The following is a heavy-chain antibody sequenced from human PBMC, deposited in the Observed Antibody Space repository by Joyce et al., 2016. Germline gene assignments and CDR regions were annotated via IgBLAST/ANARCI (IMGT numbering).Heavy chain of an antibody. V-gene: IGHV3-23*01. D-gene: IGHD4-11*01. J-gene: IGHJ6*03. CDR1: GFTFNNYG. Sequence: EVQLLESGGGLVQPGGSLTLSCAASGFTFNNYGLTWVRQAPGKGLEWVSSISDIGGSTYYADSVRDRFTISRENSKNTLFLQMTSLTAEDTAVYYCAKDRPYSTYYYFYYMDVWGKGTTVTVSS. CDR2: ISDIGGST. CDR3: AKDRPYSTYYYFYYMDV.